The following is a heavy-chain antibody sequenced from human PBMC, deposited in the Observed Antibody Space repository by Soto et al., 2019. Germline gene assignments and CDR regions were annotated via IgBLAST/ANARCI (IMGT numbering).Heavy chain of an antibody. V-gene: IGHV3-48*01. J-gene: IGHJ4*02. D-gene: IGHD4-17*01. CDR3: ASDLVEWGDYGYFDY. CDR1: GFTFSSYS. CDR2: ISSSSTTI. Sequence: EVQLVESGGGLIQRGGSLRLSCAASGFTFSSYSMNWVRQAPGKGLEWVSYISSSSTTIYYADSVKGRFTISRDNAKNSLYLQMNSLRAEDTAVYYCASDLVEWGDYGYFDYWGQGTLVTVSS.